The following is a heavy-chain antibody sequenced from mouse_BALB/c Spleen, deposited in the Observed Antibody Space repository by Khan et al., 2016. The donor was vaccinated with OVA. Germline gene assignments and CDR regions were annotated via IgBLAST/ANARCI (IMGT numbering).Heavy chain of an antibody. Sequence: EVELVESGGDLVKPGGSLKLSCAASGFTFSSYGMSWVRQTPDKRLEWVATISSAGGYTYYPANLKGRFTISRDNAKNTLYLQMSRLKSEDTAMFYCASHLTGSFAYWGQGTLVTVSA. CDR3: ASHLTGSFAY. V-gene: IGHV5-6*01. D-gene: IGHD4-1*01. J-gene: IGHJ3*01. CDR2: ISSAGGYT. CDR1: GFTFSSYG.